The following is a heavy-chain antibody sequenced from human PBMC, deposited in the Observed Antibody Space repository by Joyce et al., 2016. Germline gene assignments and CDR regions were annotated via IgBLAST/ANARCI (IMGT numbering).Heavy chain of an antibody. J-gene: IGHJ4*02. CDR1: GFSVSDNY. D-gene: IGHD6-13*01. CDR2: IYSSGGT. V-gene: IGHV3-53*01. CDR3: ARGRYSSSWYFDF. Sequence: EVQLVESGGGLIQPGGSLRLSCAASGFSVSDNYVAWVRQAPGKGLEWVSFIYSSGGTNYADSVKGRFTISRDNSKNTLYLQMNSLRVEDTAVYFCARGRYSSSWYFDFWGQGTLVSVSS.